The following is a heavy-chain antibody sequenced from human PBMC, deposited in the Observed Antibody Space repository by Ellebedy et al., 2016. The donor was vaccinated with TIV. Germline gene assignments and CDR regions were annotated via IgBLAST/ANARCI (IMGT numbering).Heavy chain of an antibody. J-gene: IGHJ4*02. CDR1: GVSISSGRYY. D-gene: IGHD1-26*01. V-gene: IGHV4-39*07. CDR2: IYYSGRT. CDR3: ARGGGSYSDY. Sequence: GSLRLSCVVSGVSISSGRYYWGWIRQPPGKGLEWIGSIYYSGRTYYNPSLKSRVTISVDTSKNQFSLKLSSVTAADTAVYYCARGGGSYSDYWGQGILVTVSS.